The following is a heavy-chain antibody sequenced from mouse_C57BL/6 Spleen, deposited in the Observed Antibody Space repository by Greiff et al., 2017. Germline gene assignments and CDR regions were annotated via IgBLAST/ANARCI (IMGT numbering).Heavy chain of an antibody. CDR2: IYPGSGST. Sequence: VQLQQPGAVLVKPGASVKMSCKASGYTFTSYWITWVKQRPGQGLEWIGAIYPGSGSTSYNKKFKSKATLTVDTSSSTAYMQLSSLTSENSAVYYCAISYLYDSIAYWGQGTLLTVSA. J-gene: IGHJ3*01. V-gene: IGHV1-55*01. CDR3: AISYLYDSIAY. D-gene: IGHD1-1*01. CDR1: GYTFTSYW.